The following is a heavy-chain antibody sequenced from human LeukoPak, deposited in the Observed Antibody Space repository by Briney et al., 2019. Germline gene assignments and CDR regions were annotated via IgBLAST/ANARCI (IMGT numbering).Heavy chain of an antibody. CDR3: ARESSTTQTNLFDY. Sequence: PSETLSLTCTVSGGSISSYYWSWIRQPPGKGLEWIGYLRHSGNTNHNSSLKGRVTFSLDTSKNQFSLILRSVTAADTAIYFCARESSTTQTNLFDYWGRGTLVTVSS. CDR1: GGSISSYY. D-gene: IGHD1-14*01. CDR2: LRHSGNT. V-gene: IGHV4-59*01. J-gene: IGHJ4*02.